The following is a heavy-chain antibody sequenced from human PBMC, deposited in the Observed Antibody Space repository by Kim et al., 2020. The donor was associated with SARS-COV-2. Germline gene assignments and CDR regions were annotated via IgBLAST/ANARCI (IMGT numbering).Heavy chain of an antibody. CDR2: VSFSGSA. CDR3: VRSMPDPPSYYSYYDLDV. V-gene: IGHV4-59*01. CDR1: GASISDYY. J-gene: IGHJ6*01. D-gene: IGHD2-2*01. Sequence: SETLSLTCSVSGASISDYYWTWIRQPPGKGLEWIGFVSFSGSATYSPSLQSRVTISVDTSKNQFSLRLSSVTAADTAMYFCVRSMPDPPSYYSYYDLDV.